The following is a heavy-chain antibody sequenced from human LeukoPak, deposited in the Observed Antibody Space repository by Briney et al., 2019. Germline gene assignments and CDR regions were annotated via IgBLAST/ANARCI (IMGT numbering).Heavy chain of an antibody. CDR3: ARAGDSSGWYSHPRHRKYYYMDV. J-gene: IGHJ6*03. V-gene: IGHV4-61*02. D-gene: IGHD6-19*01. Sequence: SETLSLTCTVSGGSISSGSYYWSWIRQPAGKGLEWIGRIYTSGSTNYSPSLKSRVTISVETSKNQFSLKLSSVTAADTAVYYCARAGDSSGWYSHPRHRKYYYMDVWGKGTTVTISS. CDR2: IYTSGST. CDR1: GGSISSGSYY.